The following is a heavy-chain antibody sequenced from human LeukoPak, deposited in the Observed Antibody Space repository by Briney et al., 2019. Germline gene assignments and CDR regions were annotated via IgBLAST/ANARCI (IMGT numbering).Heavy chain of an antibody. J-gene: IGHJ4*02. D-gene: IGHD2-15*01. CDR3: ARVALSYCSGGSCYSLVN. V-gene: IGHV1-18*01. Sequence: ASVKVSCKASGYTFTSYGISWVRQAPGQGLEWMGWISAYNGNTNYAQKLQGRVTMTTDTSTSTAYMELRSLRSDDTAVYYCARVALSYCSGGSCYSLVNWGQGTLVTVSP. CDR1: GYTFTSYG. CDR2: ISAYNGNT.